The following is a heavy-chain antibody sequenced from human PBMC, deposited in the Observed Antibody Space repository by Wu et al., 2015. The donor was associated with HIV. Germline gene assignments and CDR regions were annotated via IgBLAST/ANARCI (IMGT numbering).Heavy chain of an antibody. D-gene: IGHD3-10*01. J-gene: IGHJ5*02. CDR3: ATEWGVGETVGSGXPDQ. CDR1: GYTFTSYG. V-gene: IGHV1-24*01. CDR2: FDPEDGET. Sequence: QVQLVQSGAEVKKPGASVKVSCKASGYTFTSYGISWVRQAPGQGLEWMGGFDPEDGETIYAQKFQGRVTMTEDTSTDTAYMELSSLRSEDTAVYYCATEWGVGETVGSGXPDQWGQGTLGHRLL.